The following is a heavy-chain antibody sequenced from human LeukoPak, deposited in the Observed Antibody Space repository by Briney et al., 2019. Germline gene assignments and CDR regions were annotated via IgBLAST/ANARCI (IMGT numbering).Heavy chain of an antibody. CDR1: GFTFSNYA. CDR2: ISGSASST. J-gene: IGHJ4*02. D-gene: IGHD2-8*01. Sequence: PGGSLRLSCAASGFTFSNYAMSWVRQAPGKGLEWVSTISGSASSTYYADSVRGRFTISRDNSKNTLYLQMNSLRAEDTAVYHCAKDSRGSYARTADYWGQGTLVTVSS. V-gene: IGHV3-23*01. CDR3: AKDSRGSYARTADY.